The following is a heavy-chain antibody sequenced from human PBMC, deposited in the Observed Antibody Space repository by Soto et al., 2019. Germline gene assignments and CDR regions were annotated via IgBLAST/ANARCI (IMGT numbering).Heavy chain of an antibody. CDR2: ISGNGVST. CDR3: AKDLRYYSGSSDHYGDFFGPDY. D-gene: IGHD3-22*01. V-gene: IGHV3-23*01. Sequence: EVQLLESGGGLVQPGGSLRLSCAASGFTFRSYAMIWVRQAPGKGLEWVSIISGNGVSTNYADSVKGRFTISRDNSKDTLYLQMNSLRAEDAALYYCAKDLRYYSGSSDHYGDFFGPDYWGQGTLVTVSS. CDR1: GFTFRSYA. J-gene: IGHJ4*02.